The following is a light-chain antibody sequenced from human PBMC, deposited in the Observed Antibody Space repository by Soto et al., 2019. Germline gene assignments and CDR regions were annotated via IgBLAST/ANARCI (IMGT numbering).Light chain of an antibody. CDR2: DAS. Sequence: EIVLTQSPATLSLSPGERATLSCRASQSVSNYLAWYQQKPGQAPRLLIYDASNRATGIPARFSGSGSGTDFTLTISSLEPEDFAVYYRQQRSNWPRFTFGQGTKVEIK. V-gene: IGKV3-11*01. J-gene: IGKJ2*01. CDR3: QQRSNWPRFT. CDR1: QSVSNY.